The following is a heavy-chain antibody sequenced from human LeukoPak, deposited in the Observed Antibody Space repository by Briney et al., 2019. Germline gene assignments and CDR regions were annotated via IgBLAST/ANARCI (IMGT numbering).Heavy chain of an antibody. Sequence: PGGSLRLSCAASGLTFSSNYMTWVRQAPGKGLEWVSVIYAGDNTYYADSVKGRFTFSRDNSKNTLYLQMNSLRAEDTAVYYCAREGQEPRRALDIWGQGTMVTVSS. V-gene: IGHV3-53*01. CDR1: GLTFSSNY. D-gene: IGHD1-14*01. CDR3: AREGQEPRRALDI. J-gene: IGHJ3*02. CDR2: IYAGDNT.